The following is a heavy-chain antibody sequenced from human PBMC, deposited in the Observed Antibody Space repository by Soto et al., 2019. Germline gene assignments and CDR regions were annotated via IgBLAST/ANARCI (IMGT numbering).Heavy chain of an antibody. V-gene: IGHV3-30*03. D-gene: IGHD4-17*01. J-gene: IGHJ4*01. CDR2: ISHDGSSS. CDR1: GIFFSSFG. Sequence: QVQLVESGGGVVQAGTSLRLSCAVSGIFFSSFGMHWVRQAPGKGLEWVALISHDGSSSFYADAVRGRFTISRDNSRDTVFLQMSGLRTENTALYYCMTPGSADHSDYWCNGTLVTVSS. CDR3: MTPGSADHSDY.